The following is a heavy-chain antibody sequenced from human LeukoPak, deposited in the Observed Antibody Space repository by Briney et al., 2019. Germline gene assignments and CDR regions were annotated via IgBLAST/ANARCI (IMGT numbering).Heavy chain of an antibody. Sequence: ASVKVSCKASGYTFTSYGISWVRQAPGQRLEWMGWINAGNGNTKYSQKFQGRVTITRDTSASTAYMELSSLRSEDTAVYYCARASTVVTPYVAGYWGQGTLVTVSS. CDR2: INAGNGNT. J-gene: IGHJ4*02. CDR1: GYTFTSYG. CDR3: ARASTVVTPYVAGY. V-gene: IGHV1-3*01. D-gene: IGHD4-23*01.